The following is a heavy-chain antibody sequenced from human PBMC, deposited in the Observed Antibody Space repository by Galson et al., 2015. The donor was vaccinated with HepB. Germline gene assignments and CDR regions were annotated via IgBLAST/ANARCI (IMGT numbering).Heavy chain of an antibody. V-gene: IGHV3-9*01. J-gene: IGHJ6*02. Sequence: SLRISCAASGFSLDDYGMHWGRQVPGKGLEWVAGIRWNSDSIQDAGSVKGRVTISRDNAKNSQYLQMNSLRAEDTALYYCAKDRTDYYYGMDVWGQGTTVTVSS. CDR3: AKDRTDYYYGMDV. CDR2: IRWNSDSI. CDR1: GFSLDDYG.